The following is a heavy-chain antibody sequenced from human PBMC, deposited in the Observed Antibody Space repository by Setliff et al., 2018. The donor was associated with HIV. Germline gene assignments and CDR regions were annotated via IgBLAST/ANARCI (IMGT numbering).Heavy chain of an antibody. J-gene: IGHJ6*02. CDR2: INPHTGVT. Sequence: GASVKVSCKTSGYIFIRYYIFWVRQAPGQGLEWMGNINPHTGVTKYAEKFQGRVTMTRDTSINTICMELSRLRSDDTAVYYCARDLRDGFEEWFSTLDDGMDVWGQGTTVTVS. CDR1: GYIFIRYY. V-gene: IGHV1-2*02. CDR3: ARDLRDGFEEWFSTLDDGMDV. D-gene: IGHD3-3*01.